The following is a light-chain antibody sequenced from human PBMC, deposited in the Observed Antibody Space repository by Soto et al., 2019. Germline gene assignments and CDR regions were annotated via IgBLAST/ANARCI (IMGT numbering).Light chain of an antibody. V-gene: IGLV2-8*01. CDR3: SSYAGSNWWV. CDR1: SSDVGGYNY. Sequence: QSVLTQPPSASGSPGQSVTISCTGTSSDVGGYNYVSWYQQHPGKAPKLMIYEVSKRPSGVPDRFSGSKSGNTASLTVSGLQADYDADYDCSSYAGSNWWVFGTVTKVPVL. CDR2: EVS. J-gene: IGLJ1*01.